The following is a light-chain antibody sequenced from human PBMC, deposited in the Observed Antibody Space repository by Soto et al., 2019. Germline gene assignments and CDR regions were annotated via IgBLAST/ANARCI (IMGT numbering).Light chain of an antibody. CDR3: QQYNSYRT. Sequence: DIQMTQSPSTLSASVGDRVTITCRASQSISSWLAWYQQKPGKAPKLLIYDASSLESGVPSRFSGSGSGTEFALTFSSLQPDDFVTYYCQQYNSYRTFGQGTKVEIK. CDR1: QSISSW. J-gene: IGKJ1*01. CDR2: DAS. V-gene: IGKV1-5*01.